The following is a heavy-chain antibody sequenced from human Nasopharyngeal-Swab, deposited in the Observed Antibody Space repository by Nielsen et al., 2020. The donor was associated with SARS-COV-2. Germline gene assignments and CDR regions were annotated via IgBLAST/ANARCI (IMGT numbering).Heavy chain of an antibody. Sequence: GESLKISCAASGFTFSSYWMHWVRQAPGKGLVWVSRINSDGSSTRDADSVNGRFTISRDNAKNTLYLQMNSLRAEDTAVYYCARPGSSGSYDAFDIWGQGTMVTVSS. V-gene: IGHV3-74*01. D-gene: IGHD6-19*01. CDR2: INSDGSST. J-gene: IGHJ3*02. CDR1: GFTFSSYW. CDR3: ARPGSSGSYDAFDI.